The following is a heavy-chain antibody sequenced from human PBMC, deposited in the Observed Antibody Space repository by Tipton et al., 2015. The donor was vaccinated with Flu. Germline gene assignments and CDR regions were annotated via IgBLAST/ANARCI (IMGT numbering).Heavy chain of an antibody. CDR3: ARVGGWGYGMDV. CDR1: GDSISSDYY. V-gene: IGHV4-61*01. CDR2: IYYTGST. D-gene: IGHD3-16*01. J-gene: IGHJ6*02. Sequence: TLSLTCTISGDSISSDYYWGWIRQPPGKGLEWIGYIYYTGSTSYNPSLKSRITISIDTSKRQFSLKLASVTAADTAVYYCARVGGWGYGMDVWGQGTTVTVS.